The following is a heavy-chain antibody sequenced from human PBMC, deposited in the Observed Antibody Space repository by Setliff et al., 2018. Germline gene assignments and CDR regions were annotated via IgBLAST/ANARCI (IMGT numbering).Heavy chain of an antibody. CDR1: GFSLTTSGVG. J-gene: IGHJ4*02. D-gene: IGHD5-12*01. CDR2: IDWYDDK. CDR3: ARIRKGYIGYEGFDY. V-gene: IGHV2-70*04. Sequence: SGPTLVNPTQTLTLTCSFSGFSLTTSGVGVSWIRQPPGKALEWLAHIDWYDDKLYSTSLRTRLSISKDTSKNQVVLTMTNMDPVDTGTYYCARIRKGYIGYEGFDYWGQGTLVTVSS.